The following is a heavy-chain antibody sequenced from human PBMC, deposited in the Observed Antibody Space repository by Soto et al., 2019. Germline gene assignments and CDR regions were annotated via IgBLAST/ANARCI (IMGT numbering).Heavy chain of an antibody. CDR3: ARDGYSGYERRGFYYYCYMDV. CDR2: INPNSGGT. J-gene: IGHJ6*03. CDR1: GYTFTGYY. Sequence: QVQLVQSGAEVKKPGASVKVSCKASGYTFTGYYMHWVRQAPGQGLEWMGWINPNSGGTNYAQKFQGWVTMTRDTSISTAYMELSRLRSDDTAVYYCARDGYSGYERRGFYYYCYMDVWGKGTTVTVSS. V-gene: IGHV1-2*04. D-gene: IGHD5-12*01.